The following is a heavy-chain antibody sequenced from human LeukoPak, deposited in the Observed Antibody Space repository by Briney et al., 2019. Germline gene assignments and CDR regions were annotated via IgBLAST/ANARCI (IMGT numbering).Heavy chain of an antibody. J-gene: IGHJ5*02. D-gene: IGHD1-1*01. V-gene: IGHV3-7*01. CDR2: INQDGSEK. CDR3: ARRNWNDHYLLGAFDP. Sequence: GGSLRLSCAVSGFNFRSYWMSWARQAPGKGLEWVANINQDGSEKYYLDSVMGRFTLFRDNAKNSLYLQMNSLRAEDTAVYYCARRNWNDHYLLGAFDPWGQGALVTVSS. CDR1: GFNFRSYW.